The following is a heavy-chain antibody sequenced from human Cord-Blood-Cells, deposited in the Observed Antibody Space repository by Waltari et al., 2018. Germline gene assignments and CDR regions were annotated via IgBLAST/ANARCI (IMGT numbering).Heavy chain of an antibody. CDR1: GYTFTSYA. Sequence: QVQLVQSGAEVKKPGASVKVSCKASGYTFTSYAMHWVRQAPGQRLEWMGWIHAGNGNTKYSQKFQGRVTITRDTSASTAYMELSSLRSEDTAVYYCARADSGYDGYYYYGMDVWGQGTTVTVSS. CDR2: IHAGNGNT. V-gene: IGHV1-3*01. CDR3: ARADSGYDGYYYYGMDV. D-gene: IGHD5-12*01. J-gene: IGHJ6*02.